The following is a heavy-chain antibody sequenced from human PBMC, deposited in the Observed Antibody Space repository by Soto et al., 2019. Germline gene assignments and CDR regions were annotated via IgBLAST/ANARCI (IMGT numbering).Heavy chain of an antibody. J-gene: IGHJ5*02. CDR3: ARDHPGIAADDPYGNWFDP. D-gene: IGHD6-13*01. CDR1: GYTFTSYG. CDR2: ISAYNGNT. V-gene: IGHV1-18*01. Sequence: QVQLVQSGAEVKKPGASVKVSCKASGYTFTSYGISWVRQAPGQGLEWMGWISAYNGNTNYARKLQGRVTMTTDTSTSTAYMELRSLRSDDTAVYYCARDHPGIAADDPYGNWFDPWGQGTLVTVSS.